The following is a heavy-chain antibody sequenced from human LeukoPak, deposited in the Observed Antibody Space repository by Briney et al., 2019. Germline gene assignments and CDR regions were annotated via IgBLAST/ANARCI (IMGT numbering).Heavy chain of an antibody. J-gene: IGHJ4*02. Sequence: SETLSLTCTVSGGSISSYYWSWIRHPPGKGLEWIGYIYYSGSTNYNPSLKSRVTISVDTSKNQFSLKLSSVTAADPAVYYCARHLGSRWLLYFDYWGQGTLVTVSS. D-gene: IGHD6-13*01. CDR1: GGSISSYY. CDR3: ARHLGSRWLLYFDY. V-gene: IGHV4-59*08. CDR2: IYYSGST.